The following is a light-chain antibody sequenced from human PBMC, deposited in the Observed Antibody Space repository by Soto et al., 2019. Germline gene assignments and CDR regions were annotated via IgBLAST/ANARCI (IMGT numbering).Light chain of an antibody. Sequence: QSALTQPPSASGSLGQSVTISCTGTSSDVGGYNYVSWYQQHPGKAPKLMIYEVSKRPSGVPDRFSGSKSGNTASLTVSWLQAEDEADYYCNSYADSNNFVFGSGTKLTVL. J-gene: IGLJ1*01. CDR2: EVS. CDR1: SSDVGGYNY. CDR3: NSYADSNNFV. V-gene: IGLV2-8*01.